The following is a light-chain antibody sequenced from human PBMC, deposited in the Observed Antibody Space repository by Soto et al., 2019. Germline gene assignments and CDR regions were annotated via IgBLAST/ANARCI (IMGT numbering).Light chain of an antibody. CDR2: GAS. Sequence: EIVLTQSPGVLSLSPGERATLSCRASQSISSNYLAWYQQNPGQAPRLLIYGASSRAARIPDRFSGSGSGTDFILTISRLEPEDFAVYYCQQYGSSPRTFGQGTKLEVK. J-gene: IGKJ1*01. V-gene: IGKV3-20*01. CDR3: QQYGSSPRT. CDR1: QSISSNY.